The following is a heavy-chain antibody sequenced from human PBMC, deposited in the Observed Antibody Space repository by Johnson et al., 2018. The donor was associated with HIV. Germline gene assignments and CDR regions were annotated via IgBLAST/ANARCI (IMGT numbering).Heavy chain of an antibody. CDR1: GFTFSSYA. V-gene: IGHV3-64*01. D-gene: IGHD2-2*01. CDR3: ARDTDIVVVPARGDAFDI. Sequence: VQLVESGGGLVQPGGSLRLSCAASGFTFSSYAMHWVRQAPGKGLEYVSAISSNGGSTYYANSVKGRFTISRDNSKNTLYLQMNSLRAEDTAVYYCARDTDIVVVPARGDAFDIWGQGTMVTVSS. CDR2: ISSNGGST. J-gene: IGHJ3*02.